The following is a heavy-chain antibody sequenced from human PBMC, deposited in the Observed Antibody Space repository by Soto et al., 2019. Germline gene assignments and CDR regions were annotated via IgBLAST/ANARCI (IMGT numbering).Heavy chain of an antibody. V-gene: IGHV1-2*04. Sequence: QVQLVQSGAEVKKPGASVKVSCKASGYTFTGYYMHWVRQAPGQGLEWMGWINPNSGGTNYAQKFQGWVTMTRDTSISTAYMELSRLRSDDTAVYYCARGGAVAGTGTDALSYFQHWGQGTLVTVSS. CDR1: GYTFTGYY. D-gene: IGHD6-19*01. J-gene: IGHJ1*01. CDR2: INPNSGGT. CDR3: ARGGAVAGTGTDALSYFQH.